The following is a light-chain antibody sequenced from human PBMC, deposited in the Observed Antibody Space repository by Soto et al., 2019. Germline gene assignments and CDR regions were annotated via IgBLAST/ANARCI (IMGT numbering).Light chain of an antibody. V-gene: IGKV1-39*01. J-gene: IGKJ4*01. Sequence: DIQRTQSPSSLSASVGERVTITCRASQSISRNLNWYQEKSGKAPKLLMYAASSLQSGVPSRFSGSGSGTDFTLSISSLHPEDFATYYCQQSHSNPLTFGGGTKVEIK. CDR1: QSISRN. CDR3: QQSHSNPLT. CDR2: AAS.